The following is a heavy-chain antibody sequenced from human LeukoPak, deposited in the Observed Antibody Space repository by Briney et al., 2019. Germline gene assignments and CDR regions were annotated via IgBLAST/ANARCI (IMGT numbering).Heavy chain of an antibody. CDR2: MNPNSGNT. J-gene: IGHJ5*02. CDR3: ARSKGGSSGPEFDP. D-gene: IGHD3-22*01. V-gene: IGHV1-8*03. CDR1: GYTFTGYY. Sequence: ASVKVSCKASGYTFTGYYMHWVRQAPGQGLEWMGWMNPNSGNTGYAQKFQGRVTITRNTSISTAYMELSSLRSEDTAVYYCARSKGGSSGPEFDPWGQGTLVTVSS.